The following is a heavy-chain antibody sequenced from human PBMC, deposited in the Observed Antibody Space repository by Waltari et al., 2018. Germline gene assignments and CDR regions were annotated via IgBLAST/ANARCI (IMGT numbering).Heavy chain of an antibody. D-gene: IGHD1-1*01. CDR2: IDWDDDK. V-gene: IGHV2-70*04. CDR1: GFPLSSSGMR. CDR3: VRQLAGGWFDP. J-gene: IGHJ5*02. Sequence: QVTLKESGPALVKPTQTLTLTCTFSGFPLSSSGMRVSWIRQPPGKALEWLARIDWDDDKFYSTSLKTRLTISKDTSKNQVVLTMTNMDPMDTATYYCVRQLAGGWFDPWGQGTLVTVSP.